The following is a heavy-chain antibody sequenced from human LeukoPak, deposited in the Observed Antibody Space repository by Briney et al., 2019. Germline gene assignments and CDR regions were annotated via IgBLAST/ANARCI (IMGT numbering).Heavy chain of an antibody. J-gene: IGHJ4*02. CDR2: ISYDGRNK. Sequence: GRSLRLSCAASGFTFSSYGMHWVRQAPGKGLEWVAVISYDGRNKYYADSVKGRFTISRDNAKNSLYLQMNSLRAEDTAVYYCARDRYSSSWYYFDYWGQGTLVTVSS. CDR1: GFTFSSYG. CDR3: ARDRYSSSWYYFDY. D-gene: IGHD6-13*01. V-gene: IGHV3-30*03.